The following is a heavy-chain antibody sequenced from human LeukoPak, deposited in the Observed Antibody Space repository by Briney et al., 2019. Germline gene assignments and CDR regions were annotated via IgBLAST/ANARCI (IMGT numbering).Heavy chain of an antibody. Sequence: SETLSLTCTVSSGSFSSSSYFCGWIRQPPGMGLEWIATINYSGTTYYNPSLKSRVTTSVDASRNQFSLKLNSVTAADTAVYYCARLRGGVQLWGDWGQGALVTVSS. CDR1: SGSFSSSSYF. CDR3: ARLRGGVQLWGD. CDR2: INYSGTT. D-gene: IGHD1-1*01. J-gene: IGHJ4*01. V-gene: IGHV4-39*01.